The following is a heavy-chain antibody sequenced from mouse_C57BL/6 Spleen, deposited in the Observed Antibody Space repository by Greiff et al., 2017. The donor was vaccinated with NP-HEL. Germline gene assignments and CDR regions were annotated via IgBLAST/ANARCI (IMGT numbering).Heavy chain of an antibody. CDR3: AREDGYDDNYFDY. CDR2: IDPSDSYT. J-gene: IGHJ2*01. CDR1: GYTFTSYW. Sequence: VQLQQPGAELVRPGTSVKLSCKASGYTFTSYWMHWVKQRPGQGLEWIGVIDPSDSYTNYNQKFKGKATLTVDTSSSTAYMQLSSLTSEDSAVYYCAREDGYDDNYFDYWGQGTTLTVSS. V-gene: IGHV1-59*01. D-gene: IGHD2-2*01.